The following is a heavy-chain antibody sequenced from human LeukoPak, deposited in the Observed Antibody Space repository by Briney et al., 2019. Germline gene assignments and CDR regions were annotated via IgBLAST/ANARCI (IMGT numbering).Heavy chain of an antibody. J-gene: IGHJ3*02. CDR2: ISSSSSYI. D-gene: IGHD3-22*01. CDR1: GFTFSSYD. V-gene: IGHV3-21*01. CDR3: ASYDSSGWDAFDI. Sequence: GGSLRLSCAASGFTFSSYDMHWVRHATGKGLEWVSSISSSSSYIYYADSVKGRFTISRDNAKNSLYLQMNSLRAEDTAVYYCASYDSSGWDAFDIWGQGTMVTVSS.